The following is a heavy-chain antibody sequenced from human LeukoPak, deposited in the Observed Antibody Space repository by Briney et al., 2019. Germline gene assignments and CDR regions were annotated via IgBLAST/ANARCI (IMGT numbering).Heavy chain of an antibody. V-gene: IGHV5-51*01. CDR3: ARQAGYSSSSSYRGGVDY. Sequence: GESLKISCKGSGYSFTSYWIGWVRQMPGKGLEWMGIIYPGDSDTGYSPSFQGQVTISADKSISTAYLQWSSLKASDTAMYYCARQAGYSSSSSYRGGVDYWGQGTLVTVSS. J-gene: IGHJ4*02. D-gene: IGHD6-6*01. CDR2: IYPGDSDT. CDR1: GYSFTSYW.